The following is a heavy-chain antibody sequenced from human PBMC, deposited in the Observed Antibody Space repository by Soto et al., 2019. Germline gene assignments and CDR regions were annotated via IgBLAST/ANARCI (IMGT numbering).Heavy chain of an antibody. CDR3: AKEGPIVRGVNWFDP. J-gene: IGHJ5*02. CDR2: ISGSGGST. V-gene: IGHV3-23*01. CDR1: GFTFSSYA. Sequence: EVQLLESGGGLVQPGGSLRLSCAASGFTFSSYAMSWVRQAPGKGLEWVSAISGSGGSTYYADSVKGRFTISRDHSKNTRYMKMNSLRAEDTAVYYGAKEGPIVRGVNWFDPRGQGTLVTVSS. D-gene: IGHD3-10*01.